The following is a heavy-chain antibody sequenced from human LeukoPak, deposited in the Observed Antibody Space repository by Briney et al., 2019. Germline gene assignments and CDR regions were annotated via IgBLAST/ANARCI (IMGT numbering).Heavy chain of an antibody. Sequence: GGSLRLSCAASGFTFSSYAMSWVRQAPGKGLEWVSAISGSGGSTYYADSVKGRFTISRDNSRNTLYLQMNSLRAEDTAVYYCAKDRVALVGPIGNAFDIWGQGTMVTVSS. CDR2: ISGSGGST. D-gene: IGHD1-26*01. CDR3: AKDRVALVGPIGNAFDI. CDR1: GFTFSSYA. J-gene: IGHJ3*02. V-gene: IGHV3-23*01.